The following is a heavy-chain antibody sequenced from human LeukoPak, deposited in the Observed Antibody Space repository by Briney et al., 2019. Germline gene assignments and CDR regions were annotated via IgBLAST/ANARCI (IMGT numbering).Heavy chain of an antibody. CDR3: ARDPRGGWSNFDY. D-gene: IGHD6-19*01. Sequence: ASEKVSCKASGYTFNTYSISWMRQAPGQGLEWMGWVSAYNGNTYYVQKFQGRVTMSTDTFTSTAYMELRSLRSDDTAVYFCARDPRGGWSNFDYWGQGTLVTVSS. V-gene: IGHV1-18*01. CDR2: VSAYNGNT. CDR1: GYTFNTYS. J-gene: IGHJ4*02.